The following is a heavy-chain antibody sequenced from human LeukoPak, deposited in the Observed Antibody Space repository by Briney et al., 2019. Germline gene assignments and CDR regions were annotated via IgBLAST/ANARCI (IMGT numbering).Heavy chain of an antibody. CDR1: GGSFSGYY. V-gene: IGHV4-34*01. J-gene: IGHJ4*02. CDR2: INHSGST. Sequence: PSETLSLTCAVYGGSFSGYYWSWIRQPPGKGLEWIGEINHSGSTNYNPFLKSRVTISVDTSKNQFSLKLSSVTAADTAVYYCARMGYSSSWSPADYWGQGTLVTVSS. CDR3: ARMGYSSSWSPADY. D-gene: IGHD6-13*01.